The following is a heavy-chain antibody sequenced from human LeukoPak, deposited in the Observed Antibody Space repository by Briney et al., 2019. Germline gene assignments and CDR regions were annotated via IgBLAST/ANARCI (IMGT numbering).Heavy chain of an antibody. V-gene: IGHV4-59*11. CDR2: IYYSGST. J-gene: IGHJ4*02. CDR3: ARDPGYYFDY. D-gene: IGHD3-10*01. CDR1: GGSISSHY. Sequence: SETLSLTCTVSGGSISSHYWSWIRQPPGKGLEWIGYIYYSGSTNYNPSLKSRVTISADTSKNQFSLKLSSVTAADTAVYYCARDPGYYFDYWGQGTLVTVSS.